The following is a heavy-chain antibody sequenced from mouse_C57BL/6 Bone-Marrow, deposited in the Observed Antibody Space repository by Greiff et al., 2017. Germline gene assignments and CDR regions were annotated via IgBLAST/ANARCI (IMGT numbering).Heavy chain of an antibody. CDR1: GYTFTDYE. CDR2: IDPETGGT. J-gene: IGHJ2*01. CDR3: TRDYGSIEYYFDY. D-gene: IGHD1-1*01. V-gene: IGHV1-15*01. Sequence: QVQLQQSGAELVRPGASVTLSCKASGYTFTDYEMHWVKQTPVHGLEWIGAIDPETGGTAYNQKFKGKAILTADKSSSTAYMELRSLTSEDSAVYYCTRDYGSIEYYFDYWGQGTTLTVSS.